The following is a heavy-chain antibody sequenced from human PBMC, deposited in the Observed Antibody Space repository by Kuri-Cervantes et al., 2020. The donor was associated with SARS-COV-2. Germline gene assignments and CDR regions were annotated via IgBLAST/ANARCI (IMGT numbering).Heavy chain of an antibody. Sequence: ASVKVSCKVSGYTLTELSMHWVRQAPGKGLEWMGGFGPEDGETIYAQKFQGRVTMTEDTSTDTAYMELSSLRSEDTAVYYCATTPLGAAGMYYYYYYMDVWGKGTTVTVSS. CDR2: FGPEDGET. CDR3: ATTPLGAAGMYYYYYYMDV. J-gene: IGHJ6*03. V-gene: IGHV1-24*01. D-gene: IGHD6-13*01. CDR1: GYTLTELS.